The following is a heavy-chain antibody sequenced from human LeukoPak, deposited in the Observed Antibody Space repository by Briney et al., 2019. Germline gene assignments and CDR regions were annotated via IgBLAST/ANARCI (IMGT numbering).Heavy chain of an antibody. CDR3: ARSGASGYPYFDY. CDR2: INHSGST. CDR1: GGSFSSYY. Sequence: SETLSLTCAVYGGSFSSYYWSWIRQPPGKGLEWIGEINHSGSTNYNPSLKSRVTISVDTSKNQFSLKLSSVTAADTAVYYCARSGASGYPYFDYWGQGTLVTVSS. J-gene: IGHJ4*02. V-gene: IGHV4-34*01. D-gene: IGHD3-22*01.